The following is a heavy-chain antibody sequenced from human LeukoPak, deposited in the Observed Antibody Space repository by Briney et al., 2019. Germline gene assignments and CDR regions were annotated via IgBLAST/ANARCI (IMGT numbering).Heavy chain of an antibody. CDR2: MNPNSGNT. Sequence: EASVKVSCKASGYTFTIYDINWVRQATGQVLEWMGWMNPNSGNTGYAQKFQGRVTITRNTSISTAYMELSSLRSEDTAVYYCARAYSSGWYPRYLIWGQGTLVTVSS. D-gene: IGHD6-19*01. J-gene: IGHJ4*02. CDR1: GYTFTIYD. V-gene: IGHV1-8*03. CDR3: ARAYSSGWYPRYLI.